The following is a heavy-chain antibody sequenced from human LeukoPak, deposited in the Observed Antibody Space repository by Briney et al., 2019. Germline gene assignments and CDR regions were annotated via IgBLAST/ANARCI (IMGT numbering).Heavy chain of an antibody. D-gene: IGHD3-22*01. CDR3: ARVPYYYDSSGYYP. J-gene: IGHJ5*02. V-gene: IGHV4-59*01. Sequence: SETLSLTCTVSGGSISSYYWSWIRQPPGKGLEWIGYIYYSGSTNYNPSLKSRVTISVDTSKNRFSLKLSSVTAADTAVYYCARVPYYYDSSGYYPWGQGTLVTVSS. CDR2: IYYSGST. CDR1: GGSISSYY.